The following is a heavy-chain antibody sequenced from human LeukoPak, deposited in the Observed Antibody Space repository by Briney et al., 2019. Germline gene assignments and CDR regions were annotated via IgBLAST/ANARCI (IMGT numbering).Heavy chain of an antibody. Sequence: PSETLSLTCAVYGGSFSGYYWSWIRQPPGKGLESIGEINHSGSTNYNPSLKSRVTISVDTSKNQFSLKLSSVTAADTAVYYCARGRRYYDSSGYYTTHQPLDPWGQGNLVTVSS. J-gene: IGHJ5*02. CDR3: ARGRRYYDSSGYYTTHQPLDP. V-gene: IGHV4-34*01. CDR1: GGSFSGYY. D-gene: IGHD3-22*01. CDR2: INHSGST.